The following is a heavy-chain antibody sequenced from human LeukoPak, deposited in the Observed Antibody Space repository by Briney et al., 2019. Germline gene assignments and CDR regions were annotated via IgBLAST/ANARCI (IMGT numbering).Heavy chain of an antibody. CDR2: IIPIFGTA. CDR3: HYYDSSGYVDY. D-gene: IGHD3-22*01. V-gene: IGHV1-69*05. CDR1: GGTFSSYA. J-gene: IGHJ4*02. Sequence: GASAKVSCKASGGTFSSYAISWVRQAPGQGLEWMGRIIPIFGTANYAQKFQGRVTITTDESTSTAYMELSSLRSEVTAVYYYHYYDSSGYVDYWGQGTLVTVSS.